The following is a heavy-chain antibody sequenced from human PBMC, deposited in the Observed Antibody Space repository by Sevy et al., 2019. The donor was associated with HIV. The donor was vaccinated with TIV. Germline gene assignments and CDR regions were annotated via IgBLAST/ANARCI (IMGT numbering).Heavy chain of an antibody. CDR1: GFTFRDYY. J-gene: IGHJ4*02. V-gene: IGHV3-11*04. CDR3: ARDRPGGISTFRGIVEY. D-gene: IGHD3-16*01. Sequence: GGSLRLSCAASGFTFRDYYMTWIRQTPGKGLEWISYISSDSVTIYYADSVKGRFTISRDNAKNSLYMQMNSLRVEDWAVYYCARDRPGGISTFRGIVEYWGQGTLVTVSS. CDR2: ISSDSVTI.